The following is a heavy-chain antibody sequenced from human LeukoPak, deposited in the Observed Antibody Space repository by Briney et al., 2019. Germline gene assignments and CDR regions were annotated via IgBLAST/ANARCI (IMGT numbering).Heavy chain of an antibody. J-gene: IGHJ4*02. CDR3: ARLASGYDD. Sequence: SETLSLTCTVSGGCVSSGSYYWSWVRQPPGKGLEWIGYIYYSGSTNYNPSLKSRVTISVDTSKNQFSLKLSSVTAADTAVYYCARLASGYDDWGQGTLVTVSS. D-gene: IGHD5-12*01. CDR1: GGCVSSGSYY. V-gene: IGHV4-61*01. CDR2: IYYSGST.